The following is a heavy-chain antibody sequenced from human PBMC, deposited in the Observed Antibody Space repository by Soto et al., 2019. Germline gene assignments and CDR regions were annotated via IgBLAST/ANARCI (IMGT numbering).Heavy chain of an antibody. V-gene: IGHV4-4*07. CDR1: GGSISSYY. D-gene: IGHD4-4*01. CDR2: IYTSGST. CDR3: ASSLDIQYWNWFDP. Sequence: SETLSLTCTVSGGSISSYYWSWIRQPAGKGLEWIGRIYTSGSTNYNPSLKSRVTISVDTSKNQFSLKLSSVTAADTAVYYCASSLDIQYWNWFDPWGQGTLVTVSS. J-gene: IGHJ5*02.